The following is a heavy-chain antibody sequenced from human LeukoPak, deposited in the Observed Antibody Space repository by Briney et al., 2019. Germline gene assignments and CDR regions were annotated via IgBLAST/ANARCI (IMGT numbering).Heavy chain of an antibody. CDR1: GFTFSSYW. J-gene: IGHJ4*02. Sequence: GGSLRLSCAVSGFTFSSYWMNWVRQAPGKGLEWVANIKQDGSEKYYVDSVKGRFTISRDNAKNSLYLQMNSLRAEDTAVYYCARDPDYYGSGSYSSWGQGTLVTVSS. CDR3: ARDPDYYGSGSYSS. CDR2: IKQDGSEK. D-gene: IGHD3-10*01. V-gene: IGHV3-7*01.